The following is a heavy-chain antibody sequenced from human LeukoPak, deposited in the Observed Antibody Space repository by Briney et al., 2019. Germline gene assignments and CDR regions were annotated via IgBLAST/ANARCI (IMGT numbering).Heavy chain of an antibody. J-gene: IGHJ5*02. CDR2: FYYSGST. CDR1: GGSISSYY. Sequence: SETLSLTCTVSGGSISSYYWSWIRQPPGKGLEWIGYFYYSGSTNYNPSLKSRVTISVDTSKNQFSLKLSSVTAADTAVYYCARTTGSRGFDPWGQGTLVTVSS. V-gene: IGHV4-59*01. D-gene: IGHD3-9*01. CDR3: ARTTGSRGFDP.